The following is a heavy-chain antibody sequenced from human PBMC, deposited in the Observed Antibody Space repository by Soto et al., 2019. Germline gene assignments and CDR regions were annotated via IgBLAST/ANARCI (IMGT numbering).Heavy chain of an antibody. CDR2: ISARGGSL. CDR3: AKGSIEYRASGDH. V-gene: IGHV3-23*01. CDR1: GFSFSSYA. J-gene: IGHJ4*02. D-gene: IGHD5-12*01. Sequence: EVQLLESGGGLVQPGGSLRLACTASGFSFSSYAMVWVRQAPGKGLEWVSVISARGGSLYFADSVKGRFTISRDNSKNGLSLEMNNLSAEDTATYVCAKGSIEYRASGDHWGQGPLVLVSS.